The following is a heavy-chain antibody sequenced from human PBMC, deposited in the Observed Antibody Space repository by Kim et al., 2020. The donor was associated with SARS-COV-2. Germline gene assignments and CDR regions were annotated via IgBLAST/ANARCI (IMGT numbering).Heavy chain of an antibody. CDR1: NFIFSAYG. Sequence: GGSLRLSCEASNFIFSAYGMHWVRQAPDTGLEWLALIWYNGNEKFYADSVKGRFTISRDNSKNMLFLEMNSLRDDDTAIYYCARETSRNGLHLDSWGQGTLVTLSS. V-gene: IGHV3-33*01. D-gene: IGHD2-8*01. CDR3: ARETSRNGLHLDS. CDR2: IWYNGNEK. J-gene: IGHJ4*02.